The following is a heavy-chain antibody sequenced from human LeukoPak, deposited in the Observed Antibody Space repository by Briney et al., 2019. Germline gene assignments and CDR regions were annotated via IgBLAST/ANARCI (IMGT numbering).Heavy chain of an antibody. D-gene: IGHD5-18*01. V-gene: IGHV1-8*03. CDR3: ARGKGKHGVGIQLLIRPNYYYYYYMDV. Sequence: ASVKVSCKASGYTFTSYDINWVRQATGQGLEWMGWMNPNSGNTGYAQKFQGRVTITRNTSISTAYMELSSLRSEDTAVYYCARGKGKHGVGIQLLIRPNYYYYYYMDVWGKGTTVTVPS. CDR1: GYTFTSYD. J-gene: IGHJ6*03. CDR2: MNPNSGNT.